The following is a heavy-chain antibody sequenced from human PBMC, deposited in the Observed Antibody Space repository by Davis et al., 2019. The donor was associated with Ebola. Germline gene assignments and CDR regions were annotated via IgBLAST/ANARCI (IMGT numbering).Heavy chain of an antibody. Sequence: ASVKVSCKASGYIFTSYAMHWVRQAPGQRLDWMGWINAGNGDTNYAQKLQGRVTMTTDTSTSTAYMELRSLRSDDTAVYYCAREEYYYDSSGYYPRMDVWGQGTTVTVSS. CDR1: GYIFTSYA. CDR3: AREEYYYDSSGYYPRMDV. J-gene: IGHJ6*02. CDR2: INAGNGDT. D-gene: IGHD3-22*01. V-gene: IGHV1-3*01.